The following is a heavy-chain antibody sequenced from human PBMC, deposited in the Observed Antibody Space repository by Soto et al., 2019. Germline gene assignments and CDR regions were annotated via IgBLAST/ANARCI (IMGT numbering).Heavy chain of an antibody. Sequence: PXGPLRLACTASGFVFRTYWMSGVRQAPGKGLEWVANIKEDGSEANYVDSVKGRFAVSRDKDTNSLYLQLNSLTPEDTAVYYCARSRRQRFGGTLSYYFDFWGQGTPVTVSS. CDR2: IKEDGSEA. J-gene: IGHJ4*02. CDR3: ARSRRQRFGGTLSYYFDF. D-gene: IGHD3-10*01. CDR1: GFVFRTYW. V-gene: IGHV3-7*01.